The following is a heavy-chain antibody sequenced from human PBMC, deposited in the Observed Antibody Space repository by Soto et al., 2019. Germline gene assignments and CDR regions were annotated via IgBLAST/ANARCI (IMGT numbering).Heavy chain of an antibody. J-gene: IGHJ4*02. CDR2: ISYDGSNK. CDR1: GFTFSSYG. D-gene: IGHD3-22*01. CDR3: AKDRTAVVVNYFDY. Sequence: GGSLRVYCAASGFTFSSYGMHWVRQAPGKGLEWVAVISYDGSNKYYADSVKGRFTISRDNSKNTLYLQMNSLRAEDTAVYYCAKDRTAVVVNYFDYWGQGTLVTVSS. V-gene: IGHV3-30*18.